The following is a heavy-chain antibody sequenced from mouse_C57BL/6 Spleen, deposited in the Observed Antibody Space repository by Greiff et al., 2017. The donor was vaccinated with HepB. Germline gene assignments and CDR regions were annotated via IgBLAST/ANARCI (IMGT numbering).Heavy chain of an antibody. CDR3: ARWTVGATSEYFDV. CDR2: IYPRSGNT. D-gene: IGHD1-1*01. CDR1: GYTFTSYG. J-gene: IGHJ1*03. V-gene: IGHV1-81*01. Sequence: VKLQQSGAELARPGASVKLSCKASGYTFTSYGISWVKQRTGQGLEWIGEIYPRSGNTYYNEKFKGKATLTADKSSSTAYMELRSLTSEDSAVYFCARWTVGATSEYFDVWGTGTTVTVSS.